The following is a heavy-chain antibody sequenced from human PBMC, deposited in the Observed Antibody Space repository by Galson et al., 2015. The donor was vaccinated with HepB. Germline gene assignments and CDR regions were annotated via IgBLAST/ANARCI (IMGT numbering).Heavy chain of an antibody. V-gene: IGHV1-2*02. CDR1: GYTFTGYY. J-gene: IGHJ6*02. Sequence: SCKASGYTFTGYYMHWVRQAPGQGLEWMGWINPNSGGTNYAQKFQGRVTMTRDTSISTAYMELSRLRSDDTAVYYCARDPGSITIFGVVIWSYGMDVWGQGTTVTVSS. CDR2: INPNSGGT. CDR3: ARDPGSITIFGVVIWSYGMDV. D-gene: IGHD3-3*01.